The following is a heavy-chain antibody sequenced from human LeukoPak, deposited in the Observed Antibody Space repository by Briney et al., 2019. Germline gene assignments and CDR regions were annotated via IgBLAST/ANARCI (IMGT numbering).Heavy chain of an antibody. D-gene: IGHD5-18*01. CDR2: IYYSGRT. J-gene: IGHJ4*02. CDR1: SASINSGGYY. Sequence: PPETLSLTCTVSSASINSGGYYWNWVRQHPGTGQEWIGYIYYSGRTYYNPSLKSRVSMSLDTSKNQFSLNLNSVTAADTAVYYCARGRDTWADYWGQGTLVTVSS. V-gene: IGHV4-31*03. CDR3: ARGRDTWADY.